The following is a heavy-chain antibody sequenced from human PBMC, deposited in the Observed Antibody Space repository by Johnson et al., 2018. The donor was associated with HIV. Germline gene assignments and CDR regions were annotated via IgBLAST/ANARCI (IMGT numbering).Heavy chain of an antibody. CDR1: GFSFSSYA. V-gene: IGHV3-30*04. CDR2: MSFDGSNK. CDR3: ATEARGVHGTLRFLEWSDGFDI. J-gene: IGHJ3*02. Sequence: QVQLVESGGGVVQPGRSLRLSCAASGFSFSSYAMHWVRQAPGKGLEWVALMSFDGSNKYYADSVKGRFTISRDTSKNTLYLQMNSLRTEDTAVYYCATEARGVHGTLRFLEWSDGFDIWGQGTMVTVSS. D-gene: IGHD3-3*01.